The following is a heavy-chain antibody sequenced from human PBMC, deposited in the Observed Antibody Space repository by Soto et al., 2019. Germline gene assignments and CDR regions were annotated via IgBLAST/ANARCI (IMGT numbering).Heavy chain of an antibody. CDR3: RSAPCLGVAHCDY. J-gene: IGHJ4*02. CDR1: GGSVTGFH. V-gene: IGHV4-59*02. Sequence: SETLSLTCTVSGGSVTGFHWNWIRQPPGKGLEWIGYIFHSGSSNYNPSLKSRVTISVDTSTSQISLRLTSVPAAATAVSSSRSAPCLGVAHCDYLGQGTLVTVSS. CDR2: IFHSGSS. D-gene: IGHD5-12*01.